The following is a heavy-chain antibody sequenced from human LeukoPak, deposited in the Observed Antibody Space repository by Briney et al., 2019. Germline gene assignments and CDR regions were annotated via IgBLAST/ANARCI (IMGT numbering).Heavy chain of an antibody. CDR2: MYTSEST. CDR1: GVSMSSYY. V-gene: IGHV4-4*07. CDR3: ARGDYYYYYMDV. J-gene: IGHJ6*03. Sequence: SETLSLTCTVSGVSMSSYYWSWIRQPAGKGMEWIGRMYTSESTNYNPSLKSRVTTSVDTSKNQFSLKLRSVTAADTAVYYCARGDYYYYYMDVWGKGTTVTISS.